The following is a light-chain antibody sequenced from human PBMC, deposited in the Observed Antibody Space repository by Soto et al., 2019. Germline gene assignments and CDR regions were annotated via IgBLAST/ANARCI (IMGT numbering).Light chain of an antibody. CDR3: QQFDNLIT. V-gene: IGKV3D-20*01. CDR2: DAS. J-gene: IGKJ4*01. Sequence: EIVLTQSPATLSLSPGERATLSCGASQSINNNYLAWYQQKPGLAPRLLIYDASTRAAGIPDGFSGSGSGTDFTLTISRLEPEDFAVYYCQQFDNLITFGGGTKV. CDR1: QSINNNY.